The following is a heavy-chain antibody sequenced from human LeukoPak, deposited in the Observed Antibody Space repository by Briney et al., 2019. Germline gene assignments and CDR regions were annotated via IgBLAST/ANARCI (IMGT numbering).Heavy chain of an antibody. V-gene: IGHV4-30-4*07. Sequence: SQTLSLTCAVSGGSISSGGYSWSWIRQPPGKGLEWIGFTSYSGSANYNPSLKSRVSISVDTSKNHFSLTLNSVTAADTAVYYCARRIASVGYDALDIWAQGTMVTVSS. CDR2: TSYSGSA. D-gene: IGHD6-13*01. CDR3: ARRIASVGYDALDI. CDR1: GGSISSGGYS. J-gene: IGHJ3*02.